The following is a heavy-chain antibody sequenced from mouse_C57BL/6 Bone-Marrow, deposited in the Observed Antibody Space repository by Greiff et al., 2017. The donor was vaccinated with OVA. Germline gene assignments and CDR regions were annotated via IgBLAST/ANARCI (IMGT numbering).Heavy chain of an antibody. Sequence: EVKVVESGGGLVQPGGSLSLSCAASGFTFTDYYMSWVRQPPGKALEWLGFIRNKANGYTTEYSASVKGRFTISRANSQSILFLQMNALRAEDSATFYGSIPYYDYAHFDYWGQGTTLTVSS. CDR3: SIPYYDYAHFDY. J-gene: IGHJ2*01. D-gene: IGHD2-4*01. CDR2: IRNKANGYTT. CDR1: GFTFTDYY. V-gene: IGHV7-3*01.